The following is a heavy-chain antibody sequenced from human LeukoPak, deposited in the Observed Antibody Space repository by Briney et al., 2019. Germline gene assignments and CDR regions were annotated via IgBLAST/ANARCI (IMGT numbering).Heavy chain of an antibody. V-gene: IGHV4-59*01. CDR1: GGSFSGYY. D-gene: IGHD5-18*01. J-gene: IGHJ4*02. CDR2: IYYSGST. Sequence: PSETLSLTCAVYGGSFSGYYWSWIRQPPGKGLEWIGYIYYSGSTNYNPSLKSRVTISVDTSKNQFSLKLSSVTAADTAVYYCARGIVDTAMVFDWGQGTLVTVSS. CDR3: ARGIVDTAMVFD.